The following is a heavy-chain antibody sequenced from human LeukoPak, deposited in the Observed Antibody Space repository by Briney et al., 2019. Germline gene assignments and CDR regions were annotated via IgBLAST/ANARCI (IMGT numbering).Heavy chain of an antibody. D-gene: IGHD6-19*01. CDR3: ARVLVVAGNYYFDS. J-gene: IGHJ4*02. Sequence: GGSLRLSCAASGFTFSDHYMDWVRQAPGKGLEWVGRTRDKTNSYTTEYAASVRGRFTISRDDSKNSLYLQMNSLKTEDTAVYFCARVLVVAGNYYFDSWGQGTRVTVSS. V-gene: IGHV3-72*01. CDR2: TRDKTNSYTT. CDR1: GFTFSDHY.